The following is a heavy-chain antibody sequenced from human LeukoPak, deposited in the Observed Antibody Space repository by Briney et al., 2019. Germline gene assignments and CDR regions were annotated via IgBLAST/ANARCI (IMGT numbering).Heavy chain of an antibody. Sequence: PGGSLRLSCAASGFTFSDHYMNWIRQAPGKGLEWVSYISGSSSYTNYADSVKGRFTISRDNAKNTMYLEMNSLRAEDTAVYYCARALRLAVNLDSWGQGTLVTVSS. CDR2: ISGSSSYT. CDR3: ARALRLAVNLDS. CDR1: GFTFSDHY. D-gene: IGHD6-19*01. J-gene: IGHJ5*01. V-gene: IGHV3-11*06.